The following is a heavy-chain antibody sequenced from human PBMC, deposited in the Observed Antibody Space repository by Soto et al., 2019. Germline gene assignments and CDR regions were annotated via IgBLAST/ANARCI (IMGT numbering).Heavy chain of an antibody. V-gene: IGHV3-30*18. Sequence: GGSLRLSCAASGFTFSSYGMHWVRPAPGKGLEWVAVISYDGSNKYYADSVKGRFTISRDNSKNTLYLQMNSLRAEDTAVYYCAKVFKAGYDILTGYYYYGMDVWGQGTTVTVSS. J-gene: IGHJ6*02. CDR2: ISYDGSNK. CDR3: AKVFKAGYDILTGYYYYGMDV. CDR1: GFTFSSYG. D-gene: IGHD3-9*01.